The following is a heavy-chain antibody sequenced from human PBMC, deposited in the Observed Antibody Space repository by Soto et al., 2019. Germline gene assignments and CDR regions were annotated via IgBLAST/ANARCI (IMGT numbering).Heavy chain of an antibody. D-gene: IGHD3-16*01. CDR2: ISGSGRTT. CDR1: GFTFGTYA. J-gene: IGHJ6*03. V-gene: IGHV3-23*01. CDR3: AKFRGPSYSYYYMDV. Sequence: EVQLLESGGGLVQPGGSLRLSCAASGFTFGTYAMKWLRQAPGRGLECVSFISGSGRTTYYAVSVMGRFTVSRDNSKNTMYLQMNSLRAEDTALYYCAKFRGPSYSYYYMDVWGKGTTVTVSS.